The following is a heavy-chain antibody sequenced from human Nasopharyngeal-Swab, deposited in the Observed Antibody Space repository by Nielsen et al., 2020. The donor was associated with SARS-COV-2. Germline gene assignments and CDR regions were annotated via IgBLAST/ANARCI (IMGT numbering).Heavy chain of an antibody. CDR1: GFTFSSYA. J-gene: IGHJ4*02. CDR3: ARVLGDYGDY. Sequence: LSLTCAASGFTFSSYAMHWVRQAPGKGLEWVAVISYDGSNKYYADSVKGRFTISRDNSKNTLYLQMNSLRAEDTAVYYCARVLGDYGDYWGQGTLVTVSS. V-gene: IGHV3-30-3*01. D-gene: IGHD2-15*01. CDR2: ISYDGSNK.